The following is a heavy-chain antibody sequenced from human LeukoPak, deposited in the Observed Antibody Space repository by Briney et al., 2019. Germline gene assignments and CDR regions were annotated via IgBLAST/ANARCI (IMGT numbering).Heavy chain of an antibody. CDR1: GFTVSSNY. J-gene: IGHJ4*02. Sequence: GGSLRLSCAASGFTVSSNYMSWVRLAPGKGLEWVSVIYSGGSTYYADSVKGRFTISRDNSKNTLYLQMNSLRAEDTAVYYCAGHTYYYDSSGIYWGQGTLATVSS. V-gene: IGHV3-53*01. CDR2: IYSGGST. D-gene: IGHD3-22*01. CDR3: AGHTYYYDSSGIY.